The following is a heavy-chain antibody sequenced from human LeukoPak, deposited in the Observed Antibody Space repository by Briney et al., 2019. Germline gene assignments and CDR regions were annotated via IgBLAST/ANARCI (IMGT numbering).Heavy chain of an antibody. CDR1: AYTLTELS. D-gene: IGHD2/OR15-2a*01. Sequence: ASVKLSCKVSAYTLTELSMHWVRHAPGKGLEWMGAFDPEDGETIYAQKFKGRVTMTEDTSTDRGCMELSSLRSEDTAVYYCATTYFYYFDDWGHGALVTVSS. CDR2: FDPEDGET. J-gene: IGHJ4*01. CDR3: ATTYFYYFDD. V-gene: IGHV1-24*01.